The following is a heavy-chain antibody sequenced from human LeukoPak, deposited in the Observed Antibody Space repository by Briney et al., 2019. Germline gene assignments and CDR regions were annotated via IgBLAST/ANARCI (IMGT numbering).Heavy chain of an antibody. Sequence: GGSLRLSCAASGFTFSSYSMNWVRQAPGKGLEWVSYISSSSTTYYADSVKGRFTISRDNAKNSLYLQMNSLRAEDTAVYYCARVGVYSSGYYYYYMDVWGKGTTVTVSS. CDR1: GFTFSSYS. CDR3: ARVGVYSSGYYYYYMDV. J-gene: IGHJ6*03. D-gene: IGHD3-22*01. V-gene: IGHV3-48*01. CDR2: ISSSSTT.